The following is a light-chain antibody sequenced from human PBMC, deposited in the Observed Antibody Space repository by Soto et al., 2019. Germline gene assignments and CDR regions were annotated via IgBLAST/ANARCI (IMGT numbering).Light chain of an antibody. V-gene: IGLV2-23*01. CDR1: SSDVGSYNL. J-gene: IGLJ1*01. CDR2: EGS. CDR3: CSNAGSSTLV. Sequence: QSVLTQPASVSGSPGQSITISCTGTSSDVGSYNLVSWYQQHPGKAPKLMIYEGSKRPSGVSNRFSGSKSGNTASLTISGLQAEDEADYYCCSNAGSSTLVFGTGTKLTVL.